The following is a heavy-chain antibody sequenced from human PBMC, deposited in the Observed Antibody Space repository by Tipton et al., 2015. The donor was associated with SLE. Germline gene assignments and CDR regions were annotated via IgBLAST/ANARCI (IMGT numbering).Heavy chain of an antibody. Sequence: SLRLSCAASGFTFSDHYMDWVRQAPGKGLEWVGRTRNKADSYTTEYAASVKGRFTISRGDSKNSLYLQMNSLKTEDTAVYYCARGGLLWAYYYYMDVWGKGTTVTVSS. D-gene: IGHD3-10*01. CDR3: ARGGLLWAYYYYMDV. CDR1: GFTFSDHY. CDR2: TRNKADSYTT. J-gene: IGHJ6*03. V-gene: IGHV3-72*01.